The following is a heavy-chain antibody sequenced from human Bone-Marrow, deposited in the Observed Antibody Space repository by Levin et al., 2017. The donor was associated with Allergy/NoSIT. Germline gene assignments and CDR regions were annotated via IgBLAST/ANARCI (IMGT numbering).Heavy chain of an antibody. CDR3: AKHDTALVGGWFDP. V-gene: IGHV1-18*01. CDR1: GYTFSNNG. J-gene: IGHJ5*02. CDR2: ISAYNGLT. Sequence: GESLKISCKASGYTFSNNGISWVRQAPGQGLQWLGWISAYNGLTNYAQKLRGRVTMTTDTSTSTAYMELRSLRSDDTAVYYCAKHDTALVGGWFDPWGQGTQVTVSS. D-gene: IGHD5-18*01.